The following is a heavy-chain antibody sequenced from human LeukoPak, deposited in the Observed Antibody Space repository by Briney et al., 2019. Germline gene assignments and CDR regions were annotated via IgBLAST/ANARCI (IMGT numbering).Heavy chain of an antibody. D-gene: IGHD3-10*01. J-gene: IGHJ4*02. Sequence: GGSLRLSCAASGFTLSSYEMNWVRQAPGKGLEWVSYISSSGSPIYYADSVKGRFTISRDNAKNSLYLQMNSLRAEDTAVYCCARDYYGSGSYRFDYWGQGTLVTVSS. CDR1: GFTLSSYE. CDR3: ARDYYGSGSYRFDY. CDR2: ISSSGSPI. V-gene: IGHV3-48*03.